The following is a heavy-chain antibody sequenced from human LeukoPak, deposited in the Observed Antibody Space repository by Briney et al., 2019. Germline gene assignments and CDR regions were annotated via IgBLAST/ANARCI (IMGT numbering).Heavy chain of an antibody. CDR2: ISSSSSYI. D-gene: IGHD3-9*01. J-gene: IGHJ6*03. Sequence: GGSLRLSCAASGFTFSSYEMNWVRQAPGKGLEWVSSISSSSSYIYYADSVKGRFTISRDNAKNSLYLQMNSLRAEDTAVYYCARDPRITIFRGLNHYYMDVWGKGTTVTVSS. CDR3: ARDPRITIFRGLNHYYMDV. V-gene: IGHV3-21*01. CDR1: GFTFSSYE.